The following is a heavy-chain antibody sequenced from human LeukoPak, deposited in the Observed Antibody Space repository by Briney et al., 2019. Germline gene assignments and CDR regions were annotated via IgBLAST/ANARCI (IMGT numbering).Heavy chain of an antibody. CDR3: ARDRPADSPYNWFDP. D-gene: IGHD2-2*01. CDR2: VYDSGST. CDR1: GGSITSYY. Sequence: SGPTLVNPSETLSLTCTVSGGSITSYYWSWIRQPPGKGLEWIGYVYDSGSTNYNPSLKSRVTMSVDTSKNQFSLKLSSVTAADTAVYYCARDRPADSPYNWFDPWGQGTLVTVSS. J-gene: IGHJ5*02. V-gene: IGHV4-59*01.